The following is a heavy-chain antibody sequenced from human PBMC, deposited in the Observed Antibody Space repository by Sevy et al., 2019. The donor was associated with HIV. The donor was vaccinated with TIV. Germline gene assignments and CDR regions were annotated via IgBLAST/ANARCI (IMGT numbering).Heavy chain of an antibody. V-gene: IGHV3-7*03. CDR1: GFTFSSYW. J-gene: IGHJ3*02. D-gene: IGHD3-22*01. CDR2: IKQDGSEK. Sequence: GGSLRLSCAASGFTFSSYWMSWVRQAPGKGLEWVANIKQDGSEKYYVDSVKGRFTISRDNAKKSLYLQMNSLRAEDTAVYYCAREVGYYDSSVGEDAFDIWGQGTMVTVSS. CDR3: AREVGYYDSSVGEDAFDI.